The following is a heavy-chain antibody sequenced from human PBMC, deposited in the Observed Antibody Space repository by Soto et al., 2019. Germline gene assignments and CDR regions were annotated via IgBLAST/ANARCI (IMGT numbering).Heavy chain of an antibody. D-gene: IGHD3-22*01. V-gene: IGHV4-39*07. Sequence: AETLSLTCTVSGGSISSSSYYWGWIRQPPGKGLEWIGSIYYSGSTYYNPSFQGQVTISVDKSTSTAYLRWNSLKASDTAIYYCARPEIPTRSSDYNYPFEHWGQGTLVTLSS. CDR3: ARPEIPTRSSDYNYPFEH. CDR2: IYYSGST. CDR1: GGSISSSSYY. J-gene: IGHJ4*02.